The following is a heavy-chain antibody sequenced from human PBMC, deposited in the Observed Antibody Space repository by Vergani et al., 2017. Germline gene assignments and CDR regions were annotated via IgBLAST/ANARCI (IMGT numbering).Heavy chain of an antibody. Sequence: EVQLVESGGGLVQPGGSLRLSCAASGFTVSSNYMSWVRQAPGKGLEWVSVIYSGGSTYYADSVKGRFTISRHNSKNTLYLQMNSLRAEDTAVYYCARGGGYYGLSXFDYWGQGTLVTVSS. CDR3: ARGGGYYGLSXFDY. D-gene: IGHD3-22*01. J-gene: IGHJ4*02. CDR2: IYSGGST. CDR1: GFTVSSNY. V-gene: IGHV3-53*04.